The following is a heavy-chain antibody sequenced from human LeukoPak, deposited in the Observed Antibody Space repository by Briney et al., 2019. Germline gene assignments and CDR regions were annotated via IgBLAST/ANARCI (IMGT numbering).Heavy chain of an antibody. Sequence: SETLSLTCTVSGGSISSYYWSWIRQPPGKGLEWIGYIYYSGSTNYNPSLKGRVTISVDTSKNQFSLKLSSVTAADTAVYYCARNYYDSSGYPSLDYWGQGTLVTVSS. CDR3: ARNYYDSSGYPSLDY. CDR1: GGSISSYY. V-gene: IGHV4-59*01. D-gene: IGHD3-22*01. CDR2: IYYSGST. J-gene: IGHJ4*02.